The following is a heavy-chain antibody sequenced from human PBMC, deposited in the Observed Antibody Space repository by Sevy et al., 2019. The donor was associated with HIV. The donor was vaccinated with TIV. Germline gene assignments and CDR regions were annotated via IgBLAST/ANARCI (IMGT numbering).Heavy chain of an antibody. CDR2: FSFGCGRI. D-gene: IGHD1-26*01. CDR1: GFTFSKYS. CDR3: AREGSTKPHDY. Sequence: GESLRLSCEASGFTFSKYSMSWVRQAPGKGLEWVSTFSFGCGRINYADSVKGRFTISRDDSKNTLYLQMNSLRAEDTAVYYCAREGSTKPHDYWGQGTLVTVSS. V-gene: IGHV3-23*01. J-gene: IGHJ4*02.